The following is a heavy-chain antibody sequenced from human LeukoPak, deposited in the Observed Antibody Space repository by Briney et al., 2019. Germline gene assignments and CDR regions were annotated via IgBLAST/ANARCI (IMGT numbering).Heavy chain of an antibody. J-gene: IGHJ6*03. D-gene: IGHD1-26*01. Sequence: ASVKVSCKASGYTFTCYYMHWVRQPPGQGLEWVGWINPNSGGTNYAQKFQGRVTMTSDTSISTDYMELSRLRSDDTAVYYCARDWDLRDKNYYYYMDVWGKGTTVTVSS. CDR3: ARDWDLRDKNYYYYMDV. CDR2: INPNSGGT. CDR1: GYTFTCYY. V-gene: IGHV1-2*02.